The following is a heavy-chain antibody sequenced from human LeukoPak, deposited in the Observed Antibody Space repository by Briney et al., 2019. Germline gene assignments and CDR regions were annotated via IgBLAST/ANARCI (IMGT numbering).Heavy chain of an antibody. Sequence: SETLSLTCTVSGGSISSYYWSWIRQPPGKGLEWIGYISNSGGTNYNPSLKSRIVISLDTSKNQFSLKVTSVTAADTAMYYCAVDYGDYYYYYMDVWGKGTTVTVSS. J-gene: IGHJ6*03. CDR1: GGSISSYY. V-gene: IGHV4-59*01. CDR2: ISNSGGT. D-gene: IGHD4-17*01. CDR3: AVDYGDYYYYYMDV.